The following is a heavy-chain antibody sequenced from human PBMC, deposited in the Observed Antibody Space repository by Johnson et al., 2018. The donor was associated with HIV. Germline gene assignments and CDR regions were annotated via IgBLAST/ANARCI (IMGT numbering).Heavy chain of an antibody. Sequence: VQLVESGGGLVQPGGSLRLSCAGSRFTFSSYAMSWVRQAPGKGLEWVSSISGSGGGTNYADSVKGRFTISRDNSKNTLYLQMNSLRAEDTAVYYCAKVLGRYSGSAGGAVHMWGQGTMVTVSS. J-gene: IGHJ3*02. D-gene: IGHD1-26*01. CDR3: AKVLGRYSGSAGGAVHM. V-gene: IGHV3-23*04. CDR2: ISGSGGGT. CDR1: RFTFSSYA.